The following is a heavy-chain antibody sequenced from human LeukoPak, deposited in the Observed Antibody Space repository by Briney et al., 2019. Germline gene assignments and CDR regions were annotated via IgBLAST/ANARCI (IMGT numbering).Heavy chain of an antibody. Sequence: GGSLRLSCAASGFTFSSYSMNWVRQSPGKGLEWVSSISSSSSYIYYADSVKGRFTISRDNAKNSLYLQMNSLRAEDTAVYYCARETYYYGSGSYTHFDYWGQGTLVTVSS. V-gene: IGHV3-21*01. CDR1: GFTFSSYS. CDR2: ISSSSSYI. CDR3: ARETYYYGSGSYTHFDY. D-gene: IGHD3-10*01. J-gene: IGHJ4*02.